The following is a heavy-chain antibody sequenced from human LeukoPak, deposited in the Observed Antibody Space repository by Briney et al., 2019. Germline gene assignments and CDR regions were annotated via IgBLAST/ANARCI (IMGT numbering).Heavy chain of an antibody. CDR2: INHSGST. V-gene: IGHV4-34*01. CDR1: GGSFSGYY. D-gene: IGHD2-15*01. J-gene: IGHJ4*02. Sequence: KSSETLSLTCAVYGGSFSGYYWNWIRQPPGKGLEWIGEINHSGSTNYNPSLKSRVTISVDTSKNQFSLKLSSVTAADTAVYYCARKKGYCSGGSCYFHQFDYWGQGTLVTVSS. CDR3: ARKKGYCSGGSCYFHQFDY.